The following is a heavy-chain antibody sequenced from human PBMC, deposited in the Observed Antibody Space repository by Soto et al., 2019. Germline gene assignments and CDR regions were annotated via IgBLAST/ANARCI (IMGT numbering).Heavy chain of an antibody. CDR1: GFTVSSNY. D-gene: IGHD5-12*01. J-gene: IGHJ4*02. Sequence: EVQLVESGGGLVQPGASLRLSCAASGFTVSSNYMSWVRQAPGKGLEWVSLIYSGGTTDYADSVKGRFTISRDNSKNTLYLQINSLRAEDTAVYYCAARNIVAPYWGQGTLVTVSS. CDR2: IYSGGTT. V-gene: IGHV3-66*01. CDR3: AARNIVAPY.